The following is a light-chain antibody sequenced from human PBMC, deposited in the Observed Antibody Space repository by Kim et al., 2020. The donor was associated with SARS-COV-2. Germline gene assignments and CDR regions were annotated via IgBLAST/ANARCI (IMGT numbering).Light chain of an antibody. Sequence: SVSPGETATLSCRASHTVSGNFAWYQQKPGQSPRLLIYGASTRATGIPARFSGSGSGTEFTLTISSLQSEDFAVYFCQQYHEWPLTFGGGTKLEI. V-gene: IGKV3-15*01. CDR1: HTVSGN. CDR2: GAS. J-gene: IGKJ4*01. CDR3: QQYHEWPLT.